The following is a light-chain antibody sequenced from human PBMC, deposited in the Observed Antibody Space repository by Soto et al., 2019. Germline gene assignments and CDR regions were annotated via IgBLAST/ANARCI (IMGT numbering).Light chain of an antibody. CDR3: CSYGGTFDV. V-gene: IGLV2-11*01. Sequence: QSALTQPRSVSGSPGQSVTISCTGTSSDVDDYNYVSWFQQHPGKAPKLMIYDVSERPSGVPDRFSGSKSGNTASLTISGLQAEDEADYYCCSYGGTFDVFXTGTKVTVL. J-gene: IGLJ1*01. CDR2: DVS. CDR1: SSDVDDYNY.